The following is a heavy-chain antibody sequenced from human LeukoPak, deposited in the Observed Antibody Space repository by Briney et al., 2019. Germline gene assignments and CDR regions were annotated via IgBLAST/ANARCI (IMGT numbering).Heavy chain of an antibody. CDR1: GGFISSYY. CDR3: ARLYGQYDSSGYYSPFDY. V-gene: IGHV4-59*08. J-gene: IGHJ4*02. D-gene: IGHD3-22*01. Sequence: SETLSLTCTVSGGFISSYYWSWIRQPPGKGLEWIGYIYYSGSTNYNPSLKSRVTISVDTSKNQFSLKLSSVTAADTAVYYCARLYGQYDSSGYYSPFDYWGQGTLVTVSS. CDR2: IYYSGST.